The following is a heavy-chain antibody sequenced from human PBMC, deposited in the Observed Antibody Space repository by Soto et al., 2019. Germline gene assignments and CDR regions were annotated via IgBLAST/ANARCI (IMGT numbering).Heavy chain of an antibody. D-gene: IGHD6-19*01. Sequence: EVQLLESGGGLVQPGGSLRLSCAASGFTFTSYAMSWVRPAPGKGLEWVSSGSGEIKYYADSVKGRFTISRGNSKNTVYLQMNSLRADDTAVYYCSKGYRVGWSEGYRDSWGQGTLVTVSS. CDR1: GFTFTSYA. CDR3: SKGYRVGWSEGYRDS. V-gene: IGHV3-23*01. J-gene: IGHJ4*02. CDR2: SGSGEIK.